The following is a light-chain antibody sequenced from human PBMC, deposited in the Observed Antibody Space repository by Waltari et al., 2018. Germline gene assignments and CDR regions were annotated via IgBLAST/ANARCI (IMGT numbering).Light chain of an antibody. V-gene: IGLV8-61*01. CDR1: SGSVSSTSY. CDR2: KAN. Sequence: QTVVTQGPSLSVSPGGTVTLTCALSSGSVSSTSYVSWYQQSPGQTPRTPVYKANIGPSRVLDRFSGSILGNKAALTITGGQADDESGYYFLFYMGGGIGVFGGGTNLTVL. CDR3: LFYMGGGIGV. J-gene: IGLJ3*02.